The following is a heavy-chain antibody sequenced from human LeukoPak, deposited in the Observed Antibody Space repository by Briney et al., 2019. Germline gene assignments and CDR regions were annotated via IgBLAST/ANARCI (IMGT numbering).Heavy chain of an antibody. CDR3: ARDQGRTTQWEPTYNWFDP. D-gene: IGHD1-26*01. CDR2: ISSSGSTI. V-gene: IGHV3-48*03. J-gene: IGHJ5*02. Sequence: PGGSLRLSCAASGFTFSSYEMNWVRQAPGKGLEWVSYISSSGSTIYYADSVKGRFTISRDNAKNSLYLQMNSLRAEDTAVYYCARDQGRTTQWEPTYNWFDPWGQGTLVTVSS. CDR1: GFTFSSYE.